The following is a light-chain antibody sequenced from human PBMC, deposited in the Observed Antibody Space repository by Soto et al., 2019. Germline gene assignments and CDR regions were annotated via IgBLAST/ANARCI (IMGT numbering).Light chain of an antibody. CDR1: SGHSSYI. V-gene: IGLV4-60*03. CDR3: ETWDSAVV. Sequence: QSVLTQSSSASASLGSSVKLTCTLSSGHSSYIIAWHQQQPGKAPRYLMKLEGSGSYNKGSGVPDRFSGSSSGADRYLTISNLQSEDEADYYCETWDSAVVFGGGTKVTVL. J-gene: IGLJ2*01. CDR2: LEGSGSY.